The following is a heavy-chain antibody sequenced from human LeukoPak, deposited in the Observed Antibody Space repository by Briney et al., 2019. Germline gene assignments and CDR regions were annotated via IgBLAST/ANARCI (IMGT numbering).Heavy chain of an antibody. D-gene: IGHD3-22*01. CDR1: GGSISSHY. CDR2: IYYSGST. Sequence: SETLSLTCTVSGGSISSHYWSWIRQPPGKGLEWIGYIYYSGSTNYNPSLKSRVTISVDTSKNQFSLKLSSVTAADTAVYYCARIPRHYYDSSGYRINWFDPWGQGTLVTVSS. V-gene: IGHV4-59*11. J-gene: IGHJ5*02. CDR3: ARIPRHYYDSSGYRINWFDP.